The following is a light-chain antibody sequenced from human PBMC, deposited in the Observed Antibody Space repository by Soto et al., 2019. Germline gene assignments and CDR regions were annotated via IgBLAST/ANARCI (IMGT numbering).Light chain of an antibody. Sequence: DIPMTQSPSSQSAVVGDRVTITCRASQNIGKYLNWYQQKPGKAPNLLIYAASSLQSGVPTRFSGSGSGTDFTLTISSLQPEDFATYYCEQSYATPYTFGQGTKLEIK. J-gene: IGKJ2*01. V-gene: IGKV1-39*01. CDR2: AAS. CDR1: QNIGKY. CDR3: EQSYATPYT.